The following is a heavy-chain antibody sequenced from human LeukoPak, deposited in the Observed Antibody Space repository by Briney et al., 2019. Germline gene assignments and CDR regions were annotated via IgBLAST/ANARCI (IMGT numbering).Heavy chain of an antibody. D-gene: IGHD3-16*01. CDR1: GFAFSGFE. J-gene: IGHJ4*02. CDR3: ARENYVRGYDY. CDR2: IDVTGKKI. Sequence: PGRSLRLSCAASGFAFSGFEMNWIRQAPGKGPEWIAYIDVTGKKIRYADSVKGRFTISRDNANSSVYLQMNSLRVDDTAVYYCARENYVRGYDYWGQGTLVTVSS. V-gene: IGHV3-48*03.